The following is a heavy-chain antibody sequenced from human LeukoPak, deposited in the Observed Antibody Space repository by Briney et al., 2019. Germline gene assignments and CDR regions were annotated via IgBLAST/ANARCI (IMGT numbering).Heavy chain of an antibody. CDR3: ARDTTVTPRGHFDP. D-gene: IGHD4-17*01. J-gene: IGHJ5*02. CDR1: GGSISSGGYY. CDR2: IYYSGST. Sequence: PSQTLSLTCTVSGGSISSGGYYWSWIRQHPGKGLEWIGYIYYSGSTYYNPSLKSRVTISVDTSKNQFSLKLSSVTAADTAVYYCARDTTVTPRGHFDPWGQGTLVTVSS. V-gene: IGHV4-31*03.